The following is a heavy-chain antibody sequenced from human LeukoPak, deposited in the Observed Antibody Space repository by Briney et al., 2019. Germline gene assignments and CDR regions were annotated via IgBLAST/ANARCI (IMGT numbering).Heavy chain of an antibody. CDR2: IKEDGSEK. V-gene: IGHV3-7*01. CDR1: GFTFSNYW. Sequence: PGGSLRLSCAASGFTFSNYWMSWVRQAPGKGLEWVANIKEDGSEKYYMDSVRGRFTISRDNAKNSLHLQMSSLRAEDTAFYYCSGQGRHNFENWGQGTLVTVSS. CDR3: SGQGRHNFEN. J-gene: IGHJ4*02.